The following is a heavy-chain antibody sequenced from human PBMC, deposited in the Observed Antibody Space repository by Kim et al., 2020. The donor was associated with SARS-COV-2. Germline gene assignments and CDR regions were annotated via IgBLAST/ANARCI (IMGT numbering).Heavy chain of an antibody. CDR3: ARGYSYGLSVETFDY. J-gene: IGHJ4*02. Sequence: DSVKGRFTISRDTAKNSLYLQLNSLRAEDTAVYYCARGYSYGLSVETFDYWGQGSLVTVSS. V-gene: IGHV3-11*06. D-gene: IGHD5-18*01.